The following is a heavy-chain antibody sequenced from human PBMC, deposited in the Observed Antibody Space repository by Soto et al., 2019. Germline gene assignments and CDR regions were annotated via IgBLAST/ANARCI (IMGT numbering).Heavy chain of an antibody. V-gene: IGHV4-4*02. J-gene: IGHJ5*02. CDR3: ARDFDSSGKNWFDP. CDR1: GGSISSSNW. Sequence: SETLSLTCAVSGGSISSSNWWSWVRQPPGKGLEWIGEIYHSGSTNYNPSLKSRVTISVDKSKNQFSLKLSSVTAADTAVYYCARDFDSSGKNWFDPWGQGTLVTVSS. CDR2: IYHSGST. D-gene: IGHD3-22*01.